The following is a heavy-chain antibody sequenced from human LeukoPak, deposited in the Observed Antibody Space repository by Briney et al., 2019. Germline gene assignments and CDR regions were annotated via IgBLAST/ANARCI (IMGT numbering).Heavy chain of an antibody. CDR3: ARGGVEYSSSNYFDY. J-gene: IGHJ4*02. CDR2: IYTSGST. D-gene: IGHD6-6*01. V-gene: IGHV4-61*02. CDR1: GGSISSGSYY. Sequence: SQTLSLTCTVSGGSISSGSYYWSWIRQPAGKGLEWIGRIYTSGSTNYNPSLKSRVTISVDTSKNQFSLKLSSVTAADTAVYYCARGGVEYSSSNYFDYWGQGTLVTVSS.